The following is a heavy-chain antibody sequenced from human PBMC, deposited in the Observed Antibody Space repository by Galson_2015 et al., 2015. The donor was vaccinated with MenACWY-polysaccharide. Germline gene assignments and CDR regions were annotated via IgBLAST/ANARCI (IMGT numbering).Heavy chain of an antibody. V-gene: IGHV3-11*04. D-gene: IGHD6-13*01. CDR1: GFTFSDYY. Sequence: SLRLSCAASGFTFSDYYMSWIRQAPGKGLEWVSYISSSGSTIFYGDSVKGRFTISRDNARNSLYLQMNSLRAEDTAVYYCARDQQLGFDYWGQGTLVTVSS. J-gene: IGHJ4*02. CDR2: ISSSGSTI. CDR3: ARDQQLGFDY.